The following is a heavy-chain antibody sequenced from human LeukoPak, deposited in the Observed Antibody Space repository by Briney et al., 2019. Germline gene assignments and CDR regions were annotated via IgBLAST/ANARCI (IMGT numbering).Heavy chain of an antibody. CDR3: ARGHWVNYYDSSGYYGFDY. D-gene: IGHD3-22*01. CDR2: ISSSGSTI. J-gene: IGHJ4*02. CDR1: GFTFSDYY. Sequence: PGGSLRLSCAASGFTFSDYYMSWIRQAPGKGLEWVSYISSSGSTIYYADSVKGRFTISRDNAKNSLYLQMNSLRAEDTAVYYCARGHWVNYYDSSGYYGFDYWGQGTLVTVSS. V-gene: IGHV3-11*01.